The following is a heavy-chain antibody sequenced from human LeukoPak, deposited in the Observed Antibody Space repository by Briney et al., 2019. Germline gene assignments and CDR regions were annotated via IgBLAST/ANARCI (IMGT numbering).Heavy chain of an antibody. CDR1: GGSISSGDYY. CDR2: IYYSGST. V-gene: IGHV4-30-4*08. CDR3: ARAEQLVEEDAFDI. J-gene: IGHJ3*02. Sequence: SQTLSLTCTVSGGSISSGDYYWSWIRQPPGKGLEWIGYIYYSGSTYYNPSLKSRVTMSVDTSKNQFSLKLSSVTAADTAVYYCARAEQLVEEDAFDIWGQGTMVTVSS. D-gene: IGHD6-6*01.